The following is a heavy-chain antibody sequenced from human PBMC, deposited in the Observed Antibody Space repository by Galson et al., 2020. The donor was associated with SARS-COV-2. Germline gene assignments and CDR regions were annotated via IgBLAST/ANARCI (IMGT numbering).Heavy chain of an antibody. Sequence: GGSLRLSCAGSGFTFSSYEMNWVRPAPGKGLEWVSYISSSGTNIYYADSVKDRFTISRDNAKNSLYLQMTSLKAEDTAVYYCASPYLAAASFFGAFDVWGLGTMVTVSS. CDR3: ASPYLAAASFFGAFDV. V-gene: IGHV3-48*03. CDR2: ISSSGTNI. CDR1: GFTFSSYE. D-gene: IGHD2-15*01. J-gene: IGHJ3*01.